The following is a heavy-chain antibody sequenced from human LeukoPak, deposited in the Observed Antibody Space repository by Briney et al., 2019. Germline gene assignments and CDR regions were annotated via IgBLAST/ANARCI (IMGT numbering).Heavy chain of an antibody. D-gene: IGHD3-22*01. Sequence: SETLSLTCTVSGGSISSYYWSWIRQPPGKGLEWIGYIYHSGSTNYNPSLKSRVTISVDTSKNQFSLKLSSVTAADTAVYYCARAREGSSGHFDYWGQGTLVTVSS. V-gene: IGHV4-59*01. CDR2: IYHSGST. CDR3: ARAREGSSGHFDY. CDR1: GGSISSYY. J-gene: IGHJ4*02.